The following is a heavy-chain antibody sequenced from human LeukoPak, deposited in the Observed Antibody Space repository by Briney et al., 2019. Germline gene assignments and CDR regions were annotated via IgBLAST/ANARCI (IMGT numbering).Heavy chain of an antibody. D-gene: IGHD2-2*03. CDR1: GFTFSSYG. V-gene: IGHV3-30*03. Sequence: GRSLRLSCAASGFTFSSYGMHWVRQAPGKGLEWVAVISYDGSNKYYADPVKGRFTISRDNSKNTLYLQMNSLRAEDTAVYYCAAGYCSSTSCPPLFDYWGQGTLVTVSS. CDR2: ISYDGSNK. J-gene: IGHJ4*02. CDR3: AAGYCSSTSCPPLFDY.